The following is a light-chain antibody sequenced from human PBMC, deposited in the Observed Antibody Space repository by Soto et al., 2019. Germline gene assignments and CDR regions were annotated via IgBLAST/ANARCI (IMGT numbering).Light chain of an antibody. J-gene: IGKJ1*01. CDR3: QQYGSSGT. CDR1: QSVGSN. V-gene: IGKV3-20*01. CDR2: GAS. Sequence: EKVMAQSPATLSLSPGERATLSCRASQSVGSNLAWYQQKPGQAPRLLIYGASNRATGIPDRFSGSGSGTDFTLTISRLEPEDFAVYYCQQYGSSGTFGQGTRWIS.